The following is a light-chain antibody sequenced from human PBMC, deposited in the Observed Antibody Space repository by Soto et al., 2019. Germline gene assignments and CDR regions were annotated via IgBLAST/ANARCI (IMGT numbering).Light chain of an antibody. V-gene: IGKV3-15*01. CDR2: VAS. CDR1: QSVSSN. Sequence: IVMTQSPATLSVSPGERATLSCRASQSVSSNLAWYQQKPGQTPKLLIYVASTRATGIPVRFSGSGSGTEFTLTISSLQSEDFAVYYCQRYNVWPLTFGGGTKVEFK. CDR3: QRYNVWPLT. J-gene: IGKJ4*01.